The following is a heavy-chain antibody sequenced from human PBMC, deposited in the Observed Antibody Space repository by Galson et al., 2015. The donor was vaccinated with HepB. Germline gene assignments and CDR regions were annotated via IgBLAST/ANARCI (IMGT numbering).Heavy chain of an antibody. Sequence: SLRLSCAASGFTFSSYSMNWVRQAPGKGLEWVSSISSSSRYIYYADSVKGRFTISRDNAKNSLYLQMNSLRAEDTAVYYCARGSTVTTFYDYWGQGTLVTVSS. V-gene: IGHV3-21*01. J-gene: IGHJ4*02. D-gene: IGHD4-17*01. CDR1: GFTFSSYS. CDR3: ARGSTVTTFYDY. CDR2: ISSSSRYI.